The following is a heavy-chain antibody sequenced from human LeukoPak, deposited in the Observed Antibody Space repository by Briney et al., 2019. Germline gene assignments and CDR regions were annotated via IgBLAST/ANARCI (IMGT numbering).Heavy chain of an antibody. D-gene: IGHD2/OR15-2a*01. Sequence: PGGSLRLSCAASGFTFDDYAMHWVRQAPGKGLEWVSGISWNSGSIGYADSVKGRFTISRDNAKNSLYLQMNSLRAEDTALYYCAKGLEDSTYFDYWGQGTLVTVSS. CDR2: ISWNSGSI. J-gene: IGHJ4*02. CDR1: GFTFDDYA. CDR3: AKGLEDSTYFDY. V-gene: IGHV3-9*01.